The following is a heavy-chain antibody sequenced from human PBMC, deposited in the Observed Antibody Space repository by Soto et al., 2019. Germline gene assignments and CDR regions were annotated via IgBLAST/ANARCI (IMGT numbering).Heavy chain of an antibody. J-gene: IGHJ5*02. CDR2: IKSKTDGGTT. CDR3: TTGGDIVVVPAATGPDNWFDP. V-gene: IGHV3-15*01. D-gene: IGHD2-2*01. CDR1: GFTFSNAW. Sequence: GGSLRLSCAASGFTFSNAWMSWVRQAPGKGLEWVGRIKSKTDGGTTDYAAPVKGRFTISRDDSKNTLYLQMNSLKTEDTAVYYCTTGGDIVVVPAATGPDNWFDPWGQGTLVTVSS.